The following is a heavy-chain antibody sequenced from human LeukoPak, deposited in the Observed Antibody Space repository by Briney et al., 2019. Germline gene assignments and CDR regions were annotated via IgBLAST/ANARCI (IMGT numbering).Heavy chain of an antibody. CDR1: GGSISSYH. CDR3: ARGAPDYDILTGYGMYYFDY. V-gene: IGHV4-59*01. Sequence: SETLSLTCTVSGGSISSYHWGWIRQPPGKGLEWIGYIYYSGSTNYNPSLKSRVTISVDTSKNQFSLKLSSVTAADTAVYYCARGAPDYDILTGYGMYYFDYWGQGTLVTVSS. CDR2: IYYSGST. D-gene: IGHD3-9*01. J-gene: IGHJ4*02.